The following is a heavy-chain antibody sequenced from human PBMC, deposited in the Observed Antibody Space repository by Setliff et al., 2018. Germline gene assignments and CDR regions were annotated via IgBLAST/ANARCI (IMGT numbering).Heavy chain of an antibody. CDR3: ARDPNSGSYWNYYYYMDV. J-gene: IGHJ6*03. V-gene: IGHV3-48*01. Sequence: GGSLRLSCAASGFTFSRYSMNWVRQAPGKGLEWVSYISSRSSTIYYADSVKGRFTISRDNAKNSLYLQMNSLRAEDTAVYYCARDPNSGSYWNYYYYMDVWGKGTTVTSP. CDR2: ISSRSSTI. CDR1: GFTFSRYS. D-gene: IGHD1-26*01.